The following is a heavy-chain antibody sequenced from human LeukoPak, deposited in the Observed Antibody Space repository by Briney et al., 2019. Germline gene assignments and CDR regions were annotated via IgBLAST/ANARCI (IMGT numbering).Heavy chain of an antibody. Sequence: ASVKVSCKASGYTFTDYYLHWVRQAPGQGLEWMGWINANSGGTNYAQNLQGRVTMTTDTSTSTAYMELRSLRSGDTAVYYCARPYYYDGYFDYWGQGTLVTVSS. CDR2: INANSGGT. CDR1: GYTFTDYY. CDR3: ARPYYYDGYFDY. J-gene: IGHJ4*02. V-gene: IGHV1-2*02. D-gene: IGHD3-22*01.